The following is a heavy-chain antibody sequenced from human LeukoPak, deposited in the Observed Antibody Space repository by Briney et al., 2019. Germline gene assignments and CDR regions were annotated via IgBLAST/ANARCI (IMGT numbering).Heavy chain of an antibody. CDR2: ISYDGSNK. J-gene: IGHJ6*02. Sequence: GRSLRLSCAASGFTFSSYGMHWVRQAPGKGLEWMAVISYDGSNKYYADSVKGQFTITRNNSKNTLFLQMNSLRAEDTAVYYCAKSALGEIDYYGMDVWGQGTTVSVSS. CDR3: AKSALGEIDYYGMDV. CDR1: GFTFSSYG. V-gene: IGHV3-30*18. D-gene: IGHD3-16*01.